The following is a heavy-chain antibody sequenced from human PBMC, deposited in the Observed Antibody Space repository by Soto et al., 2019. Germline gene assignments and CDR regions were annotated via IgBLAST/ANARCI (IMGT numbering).Heavy chain of an antibody. CDR1: GFTFSSYA. CDR2: ISYDGSNK. V-gene: IGHV3-30-3*01. CDR3: ARGGTMVRGVPLY. Sequence: QVQLVESGGGVVQPGRSLRLSCAASGFTFSSYAMHWVRQAPGKGLEWVAVISYDGSNKYYADSVKGRFTISRDNSKNTLYLQMNSLRAEDTAVYYCARGGTMVRGVPLYWGQGTMVTVSS. D-gene: IGHD3-10*01. J-gene: IGHJ3*01.